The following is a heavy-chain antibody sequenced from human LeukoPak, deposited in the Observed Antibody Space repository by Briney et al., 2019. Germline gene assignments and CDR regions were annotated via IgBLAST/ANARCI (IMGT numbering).Heavy chain of an antibody. Sequence: SETLSLTCTVSGGSISSSSYYWGWIRQPPGKGLEWIGSIYYSGSTYYNPSLKSRVTISVDTSKNQFSLKLSSVTAADTAVYYCARHCSGGSCYYESAVDAFDIWGQGTVVTVSS. CDR2: IYYSGST. CDR1: GGSISSSSYY. V-gene: IGHV4-39*01. J-gene: IGHJ3*02. CDR3: ARHCSGGSCYYESAVDAFDI. D-gene: IGHD2-15*01.